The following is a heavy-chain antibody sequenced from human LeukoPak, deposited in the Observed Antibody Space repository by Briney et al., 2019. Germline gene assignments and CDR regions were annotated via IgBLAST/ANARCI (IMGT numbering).Heavy chain of an antibody. Sequence: PSQALSLTCTVSGGSISSGDYYWSWLRQPPGTGLKWIAYMYYSGSTYYNPSLKSRVTMSADTSKNQLSLKLSSVTAADTAVYYCARPYYYDSRIDPWGQGILVTVSS. V-gene: IGHV4-30-4*01. D-gene: IGHD3-22*01. CDR2: MYYSGST. J-gene: IGHJ5*02. CDR3: ARPYYYDSRIDP. CDR1: GGSISSGDYY.